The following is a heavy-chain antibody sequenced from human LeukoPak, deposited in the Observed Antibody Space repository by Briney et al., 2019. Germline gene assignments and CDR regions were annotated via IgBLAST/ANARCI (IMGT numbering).Heavy chain of an antibody. V-gene: IGHV1-69*13. J-gene: IGHJ4*02. Sequence: ASVKVSSKASGGTFSSYAISWVRQAPGQGLEWMGGIIPIFGTANYAQKFQGRVTITADESTSTAYMELSSLRSEDTAVYYCARGRFWSGYSAEGLRLVSNDYWGQGTLVTVSS. CDR2: IIPIFGTA. CDR3: ARGRFWSGYSAEGLRLVSNDY. CDR1: GGTFSSYA. D-gene: IGHD3-3*01.